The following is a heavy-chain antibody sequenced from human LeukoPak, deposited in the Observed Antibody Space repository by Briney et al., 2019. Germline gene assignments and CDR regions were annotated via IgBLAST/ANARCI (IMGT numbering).Heavy chain of an antibody. V-gene: IGHV3-30*02. CDR3: AKDLMRDRWFEES. Sequence: PGGSLRLSCAASGFTFSSYSMNWVRQAPGKGLEWVAFIRYDGNDKYYADSVKGRFTISKDTSRNTLYLQMNSLRSDDTAVYYCAKDLMRDRWFEESWGQGTLVTVSS. CDR1: GFTFSSYS. D-gene: IGHD3-10*01. J-gene: IGHJ5*02. CDR2: IRYDGNDK.